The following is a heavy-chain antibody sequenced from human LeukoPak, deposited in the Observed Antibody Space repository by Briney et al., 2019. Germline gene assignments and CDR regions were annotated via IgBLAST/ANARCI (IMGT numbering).Heavy chain of an antibody. CDR2: ISYDGSNK. Sequence: GRSLRLSCAASGFTFSSYAMHWVRQAPGKGLEWVAVISYDGSNKYYADSVEGRFTISRDNSKNTLYLQMNSLRAEDTAVYYCARGETVTNYYYYGMDVWGQGTTVTVSS. CDR3: ARGETVTNYYYYGMDV. D-gene: IGHD4-11*01. CDR1: GFTFSSYA. V-gene: IGHV3-30-3*01. J-gene: IGHJ6*02.